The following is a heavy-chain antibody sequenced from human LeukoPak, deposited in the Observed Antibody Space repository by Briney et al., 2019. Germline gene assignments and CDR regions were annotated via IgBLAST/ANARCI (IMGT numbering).Heavy chain of an antibody. CDR2: IRQDGGEK. V-gene: IGHV3-7*03. J-gene: IGHJ4*02. CDR3: ARAMWIQLPSPFFDY. D-gene: IGHD5-18*01. Sequence: GGSLRLSCAVSGFTFTDYWMNWVRQAPGKGLEWVASIRQDGGEKYYVDSVKGRFTISRDNTKNSLYLQMSALRAEDTAMYYCARAMWIQLPSPFFDYWGQGTLVTVSS. CDR1: GFTFTDYW.